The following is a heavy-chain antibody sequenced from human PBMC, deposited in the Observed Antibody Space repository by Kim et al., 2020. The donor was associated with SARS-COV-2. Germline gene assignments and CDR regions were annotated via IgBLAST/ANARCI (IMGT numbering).Heavy chain of an antibody. V-gene: IGHV3-30*01. J-gene: IGHJ4*02. CDR3: AREHNSAYYFDF. D-gene: IGHD2-21*01. Sequence: YYPDSVKGRFTIPRDNSKNTLDLQMNSLRAEDTAVYYCAREHNSAYYFDFWGQGTLVTVSS.